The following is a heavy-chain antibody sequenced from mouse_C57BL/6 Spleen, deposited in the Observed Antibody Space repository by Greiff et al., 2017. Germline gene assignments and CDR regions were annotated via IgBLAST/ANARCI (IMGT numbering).Heavy chain of an antibody. V-gene: IGHV5-4*01. D-gene: IGHD2-3*01. Sequence: EVQLVESGGGLVKPGGSLKLSCAASGFTFSSYAMSWVRQTPEKRLEWVATISDGGSYTYYPDNVKGRFTISRDNAKNNLYLQMSHLKSEDTAMYYCARTYDGYYPSWFAYWGQGTLVTVSA. CDR1: GFTFSSYA. J-gene: IGHJ3*01. CDR2: ISDGGSYT. CDR3: ARTYDGYYPSWFAY.